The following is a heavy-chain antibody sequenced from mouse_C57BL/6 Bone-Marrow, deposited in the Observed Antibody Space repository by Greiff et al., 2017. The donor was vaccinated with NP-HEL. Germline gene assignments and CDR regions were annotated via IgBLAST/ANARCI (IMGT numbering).Heavy chain of an antibody. CDR3: ARCYYYGSSYYAMDY. Sequence: VHLVESGPGLVAPSQSLSITCTVSGFSLTSYAISWVRQPPGKGLEWLGVIWTGGGTNYNSALKSRLSISKDNSKRQVFLKMNSLQTDDTARYYCARCYYYGSSYYAMDYWGQGTSVTVSS. V-gene: IGHV2-9-1*01. J-gene: IGHJ4*01. CDR2: IWTGGGT. D-gene: IGHD1-1*01. CDR1: GFSLTSYA.